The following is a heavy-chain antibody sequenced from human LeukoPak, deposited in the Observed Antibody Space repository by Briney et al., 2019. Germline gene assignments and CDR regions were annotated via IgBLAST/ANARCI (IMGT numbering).Heavy chain of an antibody. Sequence: ASVKVSCKASGYTFTSYYMHWVRQAPGQGLEWMGWMNPNSGATNYAQKFQGRVTMTRDTSSSTAYMELSRLTSDDTAVYYCARDPTNWIDYWGQGTLVTVSS. J-gene: IGHJ4*02. V-gene: IGHV1-2*02. D-gene: IGHD1-1*01. CDR1: GYTFTSYY. CDR3: ARDPTNWIDY. CDR2: MNPNSGAT.